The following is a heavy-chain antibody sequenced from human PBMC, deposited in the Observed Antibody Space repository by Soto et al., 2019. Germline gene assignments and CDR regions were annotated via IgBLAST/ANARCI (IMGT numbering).Heavy chain of an antibody. CDR2: MNPNSGNT. V-gene: IGHV1-8*01. J-gene: IGHJ4*02. Sequence: QVQLVQSGAEVKKPGASVKVSCKASGYTFTSYDTNWVRQATGQGLEWMGWMNPNSGNTGYAQKFQGRVTMTRNTSISKAYMELSSLRSEDTAVYYCARLGYNWNDPAFDYWGQGTLVTVSS. D-gene: IGHD1-20*01. CDR3: ARLGYNWNDPAFDY. CDR1: GYTFTSYD.